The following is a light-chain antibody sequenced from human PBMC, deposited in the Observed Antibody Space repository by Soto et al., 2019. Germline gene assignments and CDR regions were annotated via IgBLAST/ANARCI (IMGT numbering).Light chain of an antibody. CDR2: LGS. Sequence: DIVMTQFPLSLPVTPGEPASISCRSSQSLLQNGYTYLDWYLQKPGQSPQLLIYLGSNRASGVPDRFSGSGSGTAFTLKISRVEPEDVGVYYCMQALQTPWTFGQGTKVDIK. CDR1: QSLLQNGYTY. J-gene: IGKJ1*01. CDR3: MQALQTPWT. V-gene: IGKV2-28*01.